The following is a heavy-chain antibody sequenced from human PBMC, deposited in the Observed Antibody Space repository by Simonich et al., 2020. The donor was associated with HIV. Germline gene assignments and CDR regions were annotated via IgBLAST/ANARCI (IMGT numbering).Heavy chain of an antibody. CDR2: IGLYGNNK. CDR1: GFTFDSYG. J-gene: IGHJ3*02. V-gene: IGHV3-33*01. CDR3: ARGGWELYGGAFDI. D-gene: IGHD1-26*01. Sequence: QVQLVESGGGVVQPGRSLRLSCAASGFTFDSYGMHWVRQAPGKGLEGVAGIGLYGNNKDDADSVKGRFTISSDNSKNTLSLQMNSLTAEDTAFYYCARGGWELYGGAFDIWGQGTMVTVSS.